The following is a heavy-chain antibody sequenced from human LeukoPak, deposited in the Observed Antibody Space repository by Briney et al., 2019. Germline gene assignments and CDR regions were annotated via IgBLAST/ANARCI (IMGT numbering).Heavy chain of an antibody. D-gene: IGHD3-22*01. V-gene: IGHV1-46*01. CDR1: GYTFTTYY. CDR2: INPSGGST. CDR3: AREKDSSGYFYFVY. J-gene: IGHJ4*02. Sequence: GSVKVSCKASGYTFTTYYIQWVRQAPRQRLEWMGLINPSGGSTSYAQKFQGRLTMTRDTSTSTVYMELSSLRSEDTAVYYCAREKDSSGYFYFVYWGQGTPVTVSS.